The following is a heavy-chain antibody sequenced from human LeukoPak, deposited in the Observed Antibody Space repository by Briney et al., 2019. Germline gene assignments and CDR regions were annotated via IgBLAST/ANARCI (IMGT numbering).Heavy chain of an antibody. Sequence: GGSLRLSCAASGFTFSSYWMSWVRQAPGNGLEWVANIKQDGSEKYYVDSVKGRFTISRDNAKNSLYLQMNSLRAEDTAVYYCARDDGGVGATIDYWGQGTLVTVSS. CDR3: ARDDGGVGATIDY. D-gene: IGHD1-26*01. CDR1: GFTFSSYW. J-gene: IGHJ4*02. CDR2: IKQDGSEK. V-gene: IGHV3-7*01.